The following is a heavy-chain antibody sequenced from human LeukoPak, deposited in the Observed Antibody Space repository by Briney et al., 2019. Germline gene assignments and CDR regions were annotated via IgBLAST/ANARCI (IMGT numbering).Heavy chain of an antibody. CDR2: IYYTGST. J-gene: IGHJ2*01. Sequence: SETLSLTCSVSGGSITSYYWSWIRQPPGGGLEWIGHIYYTGSTNYNASLKSRVTISADTSKQFSLQLSSVTAADTAVYYCARGGANWGAHYCFDLWGRGTLVTVSS. D-gene: IGHD7-27*01. V-gene: IGHV4-59*01. CDR1: GGSITSYY. CDR3: ARGGANWGAHYCFDL.